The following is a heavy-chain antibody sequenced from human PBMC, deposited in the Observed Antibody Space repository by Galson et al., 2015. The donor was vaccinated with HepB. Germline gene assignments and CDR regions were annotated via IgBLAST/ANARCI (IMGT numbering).Heavy chain of an antibody. J-gene: IGHJ4*02. CDR1: GFTFSPYY. D-gene: IGHD3-10*01. CDR3: ARDRSDLGTCIGSR. Sequence: SLRLSCAASGFTFSPYYMHWVRQPPGKGLLWVSRISPDGSNTIYGDSVKGRFSVSRDNARQTLFLQMDSLRAEDTAVYYCARDRSDLGTCIGSRWGRGVLVTLS. V-gene: IGHV3-74*01. CDR2: ISPDGSNT.